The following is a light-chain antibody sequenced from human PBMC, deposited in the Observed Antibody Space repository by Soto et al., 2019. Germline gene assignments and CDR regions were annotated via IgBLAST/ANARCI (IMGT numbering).Light chain of an antibody. V-gene: IGLV1-40*01. Sequence: QSVLTQPPSVSGAPGQRVTISCTGSSSNIGAGYDVHWYQQLPGTAPKLLIYDNNNRPSGVPDRFSGSKSGTSASLAITGLQADDEADYYCQSYDSSLSGRGVFGTGTKVTVL. CDR3: QSYDSSLSGRGV. J-gene: IGLJ1*01. CDR2: DNN. CDR1: SSNIGAGYD.